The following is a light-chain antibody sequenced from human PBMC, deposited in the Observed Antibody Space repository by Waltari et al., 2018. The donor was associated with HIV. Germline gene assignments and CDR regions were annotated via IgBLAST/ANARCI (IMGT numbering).Light chain of an antibody. CDR1: SSNIGNNY. Sequence: QSVLTQPPSVSAAPGQKVTISCSGSSSNIGNNYVSWYQQLPGTAPKLLIYDKKKRPSGIPDRFSGSKSGPSATLGITGLQTGDEADYYCGTWDSGLSAVVFGGGTKLTVL. CDR3: GTWDSGLSAVV. CDR2: DKK. V-gene: IGLV1-51*01. J-gene: IGLJ3*02.